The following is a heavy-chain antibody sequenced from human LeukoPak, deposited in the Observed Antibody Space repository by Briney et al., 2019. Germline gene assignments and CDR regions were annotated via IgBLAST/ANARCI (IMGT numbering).Heavy chain of an antibody. V-gene: IGHV4-34*01. D-gene: IGHD3-10*01. CDR2: INHSGST. J-gene: IGHJ4*02. CDR1: GGSFSGYY. Sequence: SETLSLTCAVYGGSFSGYYWSWIRQPPGKGLEWIGEINHSGSTNYNPSLKSRVTISVDTSKNQFSLKVSSVTAADTAVYYCARRGGSGRSFDYWGQGTLVTVSS. CDR3: ARRGGSGRSFDY.